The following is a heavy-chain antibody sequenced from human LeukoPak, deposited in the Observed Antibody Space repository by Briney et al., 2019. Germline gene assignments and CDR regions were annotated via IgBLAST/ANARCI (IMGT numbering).Heavy chain of an antibody. CDR3: ARWSHGHPTLYYYYYYMDV. CDR1: GYTFTSYG. CDR2: ISAYNGNT. Sequence: ASVKVSCKASGYTFTSYGISWVRQAPGQGLEWMGWISAYNGNTNYAQKLQGRVTMTTDTSTSTAYMELRSLRSEDTAVYYCARWSHGHPTLYYYYYYMDVWGKGTTVTVSS. V-gene: IGHV1-18*01. D-gene: IGHD4-17*01. J-gene: IGHJ6*03.